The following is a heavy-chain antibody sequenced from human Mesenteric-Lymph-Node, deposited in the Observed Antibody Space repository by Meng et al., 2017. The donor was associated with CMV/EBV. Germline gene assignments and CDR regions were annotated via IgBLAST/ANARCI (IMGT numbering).Heavy chain of an antibody. CDR2: ISYDGSNK. J-gene: IGHJ4*02. D-gene: IGHD3-10*01. CDR3: ARDRGLEPYYLDY. Sequence: GGSLRLSCAASGFTFSSYAMHWVRQAPGKGLEWVAVISYDGSNKYYADSVKGRFTISRDNSKIRVYLQMNSLRAEDTAVYYCARDRGLEPYYLDYWGQGTLVTVSS. CDR1: GFTFSSYA. V-gene: IGHV3-30-3*01.